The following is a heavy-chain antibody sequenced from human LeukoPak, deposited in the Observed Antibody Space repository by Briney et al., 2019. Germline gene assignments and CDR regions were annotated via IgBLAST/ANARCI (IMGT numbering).Heavy chain of an antibody. CDR3: ARGHYYYDSSGYHEWRGYAFDI. CDR2: INHSGST. J-gene: IGHJ3*02. CDR1: GGSFSGYY. Sequence: SETLSLTCAVYGGSFSGYYWSWIRQPPGKGLEWIGEINHSGSTNYNPSLKSRVTISVDTSKNQFSLKLSFVTAADTAVYYCARGHYYYDSSGYHEWRGYAFDIWGQGTMVTVSS. D-gene: IGHD3-22*01. V-gene: IGHV4-34*01.